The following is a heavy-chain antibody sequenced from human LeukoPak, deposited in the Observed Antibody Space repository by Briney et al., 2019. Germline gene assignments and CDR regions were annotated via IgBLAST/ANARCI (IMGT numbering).Heavy chain of an antibody. CDR3: ATPTE. D-gene: IGHD4-17*01. Sequence: PGGSLRLSCAASGFTFSNAWMHWVRQAPGKGLEWVAVISYDGSNKYYADSVKGRFTISRDNSKNTLYLQMNSLRAEDTAVYYCATPTEWGQGTLVTVSS. J-gene: IGHJ4*02. V-gene: IGHV3-30-3*01. CDR1: GFTFSNAW. CDR2: ISYDGSNK.